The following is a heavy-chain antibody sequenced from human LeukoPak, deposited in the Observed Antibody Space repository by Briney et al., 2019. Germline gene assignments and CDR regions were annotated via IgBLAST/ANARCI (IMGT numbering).Heavy chain of an antibody. CDR1: GGSISSGGYS. Sequence: PSQTLFLTCAVSGGSISSGGYSWSWIRQPPGKGLEWIGYIYHSGSTYYNPSLKSRVTISVDRSKNQFSLKLSSVTAADTAVYYCARGMVVPADVKEGHDAFDIWGQGTMVTVSS. D-gene: IGHD2-2*01. J-gene: IGHJ3*02. CDR3: ARGMVVPADVKEGHDAFDI. CDR2: IYHSGST. V-gene: IGHV4-30-2*01.